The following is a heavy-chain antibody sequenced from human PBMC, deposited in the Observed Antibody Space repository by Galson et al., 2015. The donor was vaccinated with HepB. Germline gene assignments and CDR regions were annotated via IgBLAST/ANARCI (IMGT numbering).Heavy chain of an antibody. Sequence: SVKVSCKASEYTFTTYDMNWVRQATGQGLEWMGWMSPSSGDTGYAQKFQGRVTMTRDTTASTAYMELTSLRSDDTAVYYCARGPPYYGFDNWGRGTLVAVSS. CDR1: EYTFTTYD. V-gene: IGHV1-8*01. D-gene: IGHD3-10*01. CDR3: ARGPPYYGFDN. J-gene: IGHJ4*02. CDR2: MSPSSGDT.